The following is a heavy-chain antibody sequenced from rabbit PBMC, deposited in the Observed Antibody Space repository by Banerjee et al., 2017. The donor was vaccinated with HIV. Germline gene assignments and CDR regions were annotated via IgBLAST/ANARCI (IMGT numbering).Heavy chain of an antibody. V-gene: IGHV1S47*01. CDR2: IYPDYGTT. CDR3: ARVTGYGSTSGYPTRFDI. J-gene: IGHJ3*01. CDR1: GIDFSTYG. Sequence: QEQLVESGGGLVTLGGSLKLSCKASGIDFSTYGISWVRQAPGKGLEWIAYIYPDYGTTDYASRVNGRFTISLDNAQKTVFMRMTSLTAAETAPYFCARVTGYGSTSGYPTRFDIWGTGTLVTVS. D-gene: IGHD1-1*01.